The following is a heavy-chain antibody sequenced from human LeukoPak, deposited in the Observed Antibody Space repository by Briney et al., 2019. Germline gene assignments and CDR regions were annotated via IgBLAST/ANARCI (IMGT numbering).Heavy chain of an antibody. J-gene: IGHJ4*02. Sequence: PGGSLRLSCAASGFTFSSYSMNWVRQTPGKGLEWLSYISSSSGTIYSADSVKGRFTISRDNAKNSLYLQMSSLRAEDTAVYYCVKDRLDWFSDYWGQGTLVTVSS. V-gene: IGHV3-48*01. CDR3: VKDRLDWFSDY. CDR2: ISSSSGTI. CDR1: GFTFSSYS. D-gene: IGHD3-9*01.